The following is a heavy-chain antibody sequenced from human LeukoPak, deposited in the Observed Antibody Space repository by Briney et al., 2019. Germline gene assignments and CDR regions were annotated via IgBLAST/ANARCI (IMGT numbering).Heavy chain of an antibody. Sequence: PGGSLRLSCAASGFTFDDYAMHWVRQAPGKGLEWVSGISWNSGSIGYADSVKGRFTISRDNAKNSLYLQMNSLRAEDTALYYCAKTDYDSSGHYYFDYWGQGTLVTVSS. CDR3: AKTDYDSSGHYYFDY. CDR1: GFTFDDYA. V-gene: IGHV3-9*01. D-gene: IGHD3-22*01. CDR2: ISWNSGSI. J-gene: IGHJ4*02.